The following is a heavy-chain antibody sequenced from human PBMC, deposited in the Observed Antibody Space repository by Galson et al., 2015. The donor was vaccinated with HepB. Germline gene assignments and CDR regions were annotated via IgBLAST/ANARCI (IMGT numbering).Heavy chain of an antibody. Sequence: SLRLSCAASGFTFSSYGMHWVRQAPGKGLEWVAVISYDGSNKYYADSVKGRFTISRDNSKNTLYLQMNSLRAEDTAVYYCAKEQLLSYVYMDVWGKGTTVTVSS. V-gene: IGHV3-30*18. CDR3: AKEQLLSYVYMDV. J-gene: IGHJ6*03. CDR2: ISYDGSNK. CDR1: GFTFSSYG. D-gene: IGHD2-2*01.